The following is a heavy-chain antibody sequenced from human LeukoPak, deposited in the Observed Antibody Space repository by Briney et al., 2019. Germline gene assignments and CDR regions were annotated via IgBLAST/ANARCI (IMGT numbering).Heavy chain of an antibody. D-gene: IGHD5-12*01. J-gene: IGHJ5*02. V-gene: IGHV4-4*07. CDR2: IHASGTT. Sequence: SETLSLTCTVSGDSISSYYWSWIRQPAGKGLEWIGRIHASGTTRYNPSLKSRVTMSVDTSKNQFSLKPISVTAADTAVYFCARGMAGAYDYNYFDPWGQGTLVTVSS. CDR1: GDSISSYY. CDR3: ARGMAGAYDYNYFDP.